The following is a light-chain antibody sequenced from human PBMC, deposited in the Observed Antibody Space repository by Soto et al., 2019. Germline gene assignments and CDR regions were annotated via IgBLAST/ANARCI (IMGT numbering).Light chain of an antibody. CDR2: RVK. CDR3: SSYTTSYFYV. Sequence: QSALTQPASVSGSPGQSITISCTGTGSDIGGYNHVSWYQQHPGKAPKLIIYRVKNRPSGVSNRFSASKSAFTASLTISGLQAEDEADYYCSSYTTSYFYVFGPGTKLTVL. V-gene: IGLV2-14*01. J-gene: IGLJ1*01. CDR1: GSDIGGYNH.